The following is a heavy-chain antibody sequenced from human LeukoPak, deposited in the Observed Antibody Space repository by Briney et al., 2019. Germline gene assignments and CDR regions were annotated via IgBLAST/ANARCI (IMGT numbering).Heavy chain of an antibody. CDR3: ASDYYDSSGYYSSH. D-gene: IGHD3-22*01. CDR2: INPNSGGT. J-gene: IGHJ4*02. CDR1: GYTFTGYY. V-gene: IGHV1-2*02. Sequence: ASVKVSCKASGYTFTGYYMHWVRPAPGQGLEWMGWINPNSGGTNYAQKFQGRVTMTRDTSMSTAYMELSRLRSDDTAVYYCASDYYDSSGYYSSHWGQGTLVTVSS.